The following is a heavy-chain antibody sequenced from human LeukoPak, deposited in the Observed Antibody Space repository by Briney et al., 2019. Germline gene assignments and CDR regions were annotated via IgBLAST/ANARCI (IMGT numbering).Heavy chain of an antibody. CDR1: GGSISSYY. Sequence: SETLSLTCTVSGGSISSYYWSWIRQPAGKGLEWIGRIYTSGSTNYNPSLKSRVTMSVDTSKNQFSLKLSSVTAADTAVYYCARDLMDDLWSGYPENNAFDIWGQGTMVTVSS. V-gene: IGHV4-4*07. CDR2: IYTSGST. J-gene: IGHJ3*02. D-gene: IGHD3-3*01. CDR3: ARDLMDDLWSGYPENNAFDI.